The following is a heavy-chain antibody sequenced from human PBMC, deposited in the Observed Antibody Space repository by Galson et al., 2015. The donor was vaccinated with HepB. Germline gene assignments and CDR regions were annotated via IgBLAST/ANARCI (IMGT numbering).Heavy chain of an antibody. J-gene: IGHJ4*02. CDR2: IWYDGSNK. Sequence: SLRLSCAASGFTFSSYGMHWVRQAPGKGLEWVAVIWYDGSNKYYADSVKGRFTISRDNSKNTLYLQMNSLRAEDTAVYYCARDYIAVAGTEFDYWGQGTLVTVSS. CDR1: GFTFSSYG. D-gene: IGHD6-19*01. V-gene: IGHV3-33*01. CDR3: ARDYIAVAGTEFDY.